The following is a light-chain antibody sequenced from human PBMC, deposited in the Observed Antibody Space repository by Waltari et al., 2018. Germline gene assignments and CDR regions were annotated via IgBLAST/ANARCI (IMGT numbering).Light chain of an antibody. CDR2: GAS. V-gene: IGKV3-15*01. Sequence: IVMTQSPTTLSVSPGEGATLSCRASQSVSSNLAWYQQKPGQAPRLLIYGASTRAISIPARFSGSGSGTEFTLTITSLQSEDSAIYYCQHYNNWRWAFGQGTKVEI. J-gene: IGKJ1*01. CDR1: QSVSSN. CDR3: QHYNNWRWA.